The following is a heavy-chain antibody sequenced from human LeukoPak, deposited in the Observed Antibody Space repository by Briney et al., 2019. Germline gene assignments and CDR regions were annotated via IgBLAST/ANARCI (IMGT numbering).Heavy chain of an antibody. V-gene: IGHV3-23*01. CDR1: GFTVSSYA. Sequence: GALRLSCAASGFTVSSYAMSWVCQAPGKGLEWVSAISGSGGSTYYADSVKGRFTISRDNSKDTLYLQMNSLRAEDTAVYYCAKGGYYDFWSGSYYMDVWGKGTTVTVSS. J-gene: IGHJ6*03. CDR2: ISGSGGST. CDR3: AKGGYYDFWSGSYYMDV. D-gene: IGHD3-3*01.